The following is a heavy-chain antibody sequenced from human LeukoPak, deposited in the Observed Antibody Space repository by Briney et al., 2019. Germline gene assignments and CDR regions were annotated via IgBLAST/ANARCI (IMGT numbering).Heavy chain of an antibody. D-gene: IGHD6-6*01. CDR1: GLTFNSYA. Sequence: GGSLRLSCSASGLTFNSYAMHWVRQAPGKELEYVSAITGNGGYTYYADSVKGRFTISRDNSKNTLYLQMSSLRAEDTAVYYCVKGGVYSSSSSFDYWGQGTLVTVSS. J-gene: IGHJ4*02. V-gene: IGHV3-64D*06. CDR2: ITGNGGYT. CDR3: VKGGVYSSSSSFDY.